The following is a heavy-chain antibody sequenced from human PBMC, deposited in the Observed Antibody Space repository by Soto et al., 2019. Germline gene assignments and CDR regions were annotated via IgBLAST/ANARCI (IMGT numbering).Heavy chain of an antibody. V-gene: IGHV4-39*07. J-gene: IGHJ6*03. CDR3: ARGNRRRYSYGSHTTIYYYYYMDV. D-gene: IGHD5-18*01. Sequence: PSETLSLTCSVSDDSINSDKYYWGWIRQPPGKGLEWIGEINHSGSTNYNPSLKSRVTISVDTSKNQFSLKLSSVTAADTAVYYCARGNRRRYSYGSHTTIYYYYYMDVWGKGTTVTVSS. CDR1: DDSINSDKYY. CDR2: INHSGST.